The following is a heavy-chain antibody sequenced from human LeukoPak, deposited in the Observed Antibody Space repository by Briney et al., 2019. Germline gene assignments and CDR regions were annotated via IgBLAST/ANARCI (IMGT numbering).Heavy chain of an antibody. CDR3: ARLWGDSSGYYGFDS. CDR2: LNPHSGGT. CDR1: GYTFTDYY. Sequence: ASVKVSCKASGYTFTDYYMHWVRQAPGQGLEWMGWLNPHSGGTNYAQMFQGRVTMTRDTSISTAYMELSMLRSDDTAVYYCARLWGDSSGYYGFDSWGQGTLVTVSS. J-gene: IGHJ4*02. D-gene: IGHD3-22*01. V-gene: IGHV1-2*02.